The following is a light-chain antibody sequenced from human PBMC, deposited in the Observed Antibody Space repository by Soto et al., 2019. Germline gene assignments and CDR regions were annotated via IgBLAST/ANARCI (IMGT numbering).Light chain of an antibody. CDR1: SSDVGGYNY. CDR2: DVS. Sequence: QSVLTQPRSVSGSPGQSVTISCTGTSSDVGGYNYVSWYQQHPGKAPKLMIYDVSKRPSGVPDRFSGSKSGNTASLTISGLQAEDEAAYYCCSSAGSYTGVFGGGTQLTVL. J-gene: IGLJ3*02. CDR3: CSSAGSYTGV. V-gene: IGLV2-11*01.